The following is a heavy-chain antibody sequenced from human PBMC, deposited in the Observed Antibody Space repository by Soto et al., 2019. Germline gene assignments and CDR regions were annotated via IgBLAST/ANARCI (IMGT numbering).Heavy chain of an antibody. CDR3: TRAIRNQLLSDY. CDR2: MNPNSANT. Sequence: QVQLVQSGAEVREPGASVKVSCKASGYTFSSYDVGWVRQATGQGLEWMGWMNPNSANTGYAQKFQGRVTMTRDTSLNTAYMELNSLTSEDTAVYYCTRAIRNQLLSDYWGQGTLVTVS. CDR1: GYTFSSYD. J-gene: IGHJ4*02. V-gene: IGHV1-8*01. D-gene: IGHD2-15*01.